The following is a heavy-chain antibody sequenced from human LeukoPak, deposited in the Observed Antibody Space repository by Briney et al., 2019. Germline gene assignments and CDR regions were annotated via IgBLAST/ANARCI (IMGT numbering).Heavy chain of an antibody. CDR2: INPNSGGT. Sequence: ASVKVSCKASGYTFTGYYMHWVRQAPGQGLEWMGWINPNSGGTNYAQKFQGRVTMTRDTSISTAYMELSRLRSDDTAVYYCARRRGAAMVLAGAEFDYWGQGTLVTDSS. D-gene: IGHD5-18*01. J-gene: IGHJ4*02. CDR3: ARRRGAAMVLAGAEFDY. CDR1: GYTFTGYY. V-gene: IGHV1-2*02.